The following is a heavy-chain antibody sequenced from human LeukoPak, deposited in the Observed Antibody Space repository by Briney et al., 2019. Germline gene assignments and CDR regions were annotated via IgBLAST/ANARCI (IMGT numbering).Heavy chain of an antibody. CDR2: SYYTGDS. CDR1: GGSISSSY. J-gene: IGHJ3*02. D-gene: IGHD1-14*01. V-gene: IGHV4-59*08. CDR3: ARRVHNRGLYDLGAFDI. Sequence: SVTLSLTCSVSGGSISSSYWSWIRQPPGRGLEWIGYSYYTGDSNYSPSLKSRVTISFATSKNQFSLRLRSVTATDTAVYYCARRVHNRGLYDLGAFDIWGQGTMVTVSS.